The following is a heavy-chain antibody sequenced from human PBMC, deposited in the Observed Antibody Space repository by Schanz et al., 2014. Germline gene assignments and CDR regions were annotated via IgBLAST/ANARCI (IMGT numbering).Heavy chain of an antibody. CDR2: INPNSGDT. CDR3: ARLSVAGRPHVNYWYFDL. Sequence: VQLEQSGAEAKKPGSSVKVSCKASGGTFSKYNIMWVRQVPGQGLEWMGWINPNSGDTNYAQKFQGWVTMTRDTSISTAYMEVSRLRSDDTAVYYCARLSVAGRPHVNYWYFDLWGRGTLVTVSS. J-gene: IGHJ2*01. V-gene: IGHV1-2*04. CDR1: GGTFSKYN. D-gene: IGHD6-19*01.